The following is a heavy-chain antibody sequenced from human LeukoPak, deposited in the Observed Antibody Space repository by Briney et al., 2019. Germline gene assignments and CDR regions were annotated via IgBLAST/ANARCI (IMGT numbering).Heavy chain of an antibody. CDR3: ARSIPATGNNFDY. CDR2: TYFRSKWYS. CDR1: GDSVSSNSAA. V-gene: IGHV6-1*01. D-gene: IGHD6-13*01. J-gene: IGHJ4*02. Sequence: SQTLSLTCVISGDSVSSNSAAWNWIRQSPSRGLEWLGRTYFRSKWYSDYTMSVKGRITINGDTSKNQFSLQLNSVTPEDTAVYFCARSIPATGNNFDYWGQGTRFTDSS.